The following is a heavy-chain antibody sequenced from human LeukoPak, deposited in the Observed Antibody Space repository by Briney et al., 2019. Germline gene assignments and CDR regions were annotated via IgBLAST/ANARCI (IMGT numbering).Heavy chain of an antibody. J-gene: IGHJ4*02. CDR2: IYPGDSDT. D-gene: IGHD1-26*01. CDR3: ARHVERYSGSYYYDY. Sequence: GESLKISCKGFGYRFTRYWIGWVRQMPGKGLEWMGIIYPGDSDTRYSPSFQGQVTISADKSISTAYLQWSSLKASDTAMYYCARHVERYSGSYYYDYWGQGTLVTVSS. CDR1: GYRFTRYW. V-gene: IGHV5-51*01.